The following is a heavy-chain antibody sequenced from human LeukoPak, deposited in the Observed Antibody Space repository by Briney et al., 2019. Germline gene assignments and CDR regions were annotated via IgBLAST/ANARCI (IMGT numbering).Heavy chain of an antibody. J-gene: IGHJ4*02. CDR2: ISYDGSNA. Sequence: GGSLRLSCSASGFAFSSDAMHWVRQAPGRGLEWLAVISYDGSNADHAESVRGRFTISRDNSKNRLFLQMNSLRPEDTAVYYCARDLVYSSGWFAGELDHWGLGTLVIVSS. CDR3: ARDLVYSSGWFAGELDH. D-gene: IGHD6-19*01. V-gene: IGHV3-30*04. CDR1: GFAFSSDA.